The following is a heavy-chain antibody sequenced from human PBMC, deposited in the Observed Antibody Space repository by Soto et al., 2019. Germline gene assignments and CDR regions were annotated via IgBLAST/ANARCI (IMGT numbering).Heavy chain of an antibody. V-gene: IGHV3-7*03. CDR3: AREAYYSDSGGYYYYFDY. CDR2: INQDGSEK. J-gene: IGHJ4*02. CDR1: GFTFRNYW. D-gene: IGHD3-22*01. Sequence: GGPLRLSCAASGFTFRNYWMSWVRQAAGKGLEWVANINQDGSEKYYVDSVKGRFTISRDNSKNSLYLQMNSLRAEDTAVYYCAREAYYSDSGGYYYYFDYWGQGTLVTVSS.